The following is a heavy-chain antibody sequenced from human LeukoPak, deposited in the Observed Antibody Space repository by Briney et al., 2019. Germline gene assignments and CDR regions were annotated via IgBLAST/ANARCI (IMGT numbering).Heavy chain of an antibody. D-gene: IGHD3-22*01. CDR3: AIDRLSYYDSSGYYYDDY. J-gene: IGHJ4*02. Sequence: GGSLRLSCAASGFTFSSYAMSWVRQAPGKGLEWVSAISGSGGSTYYADSVKGRFTISRDNSKNTLYLQMNSLRAEDTAVYYCAIDRLSYYDSSGYYYDDYWGQGTLVTVCS. CDR1: GFTFSSYA. CDR2: ISGSGGST. V-gene: IGHV3-23*01.